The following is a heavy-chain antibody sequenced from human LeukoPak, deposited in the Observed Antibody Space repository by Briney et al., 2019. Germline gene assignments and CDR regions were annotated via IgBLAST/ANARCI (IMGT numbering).Heavy chain of an antibody. CDR2: INGSGGST. V-gene: IGHV3-23*01. CDR3: AKGNNWNDCYH. CDR1: GFTFSSYA. J-gene: IGHJ4*02. D-gene: IGHD1-1*01. Sequence: PGGSLRLSCAASGFTFSSYAMSWVRQAPGKGLEWVSGINGSGGSTYYADSVKGRFRISRDKSKNTLYLQMDSLRAEDTAVYYCAKGNNWNDCYHWGQGTLVTVSS.